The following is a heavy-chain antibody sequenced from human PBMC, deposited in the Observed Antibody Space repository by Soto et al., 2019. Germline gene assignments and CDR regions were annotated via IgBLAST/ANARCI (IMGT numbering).Heavy chain of an antibody. D-gene: IGHD6-19*01. Sequence: SETLSLTXTVSGGSISSGDYYWSWIRQPPGKGLEWIGYIYYSGSTYYNPSLKSRVTISVDTSKNQFSLKLSSVTAADTAVYYCARAVAGYGGRWFDPWGQGTLVTVSS. CDR2: IYYSGST. V-gene: IGHV4-30-4*01. CDR3: ARAVAGYGGRWFDP. J-gene: IGHJ5*02. CDR1: GGSISSGDYY.